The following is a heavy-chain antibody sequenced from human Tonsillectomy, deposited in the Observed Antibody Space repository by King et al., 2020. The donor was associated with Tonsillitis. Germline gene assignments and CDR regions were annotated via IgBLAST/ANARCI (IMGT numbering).Heavy chain of an antibody. V-gene: IGHV1-69*01. Sequence: VQLVQSWAEVKKPGSSGKVFCKASGGTFSSYAISWVRQAPGQGLELRGGIIPIFGTAIYAQKFQGRVTITGDESTSTAYMELSSLRSEDTAVYYCARVVATITPDAFDIWGQGTMVTVSS. CDR3: ARVVATITPDAFDI. D-gene: IGHD5-24*01. J-gene: IGHJ3*02. CDR1: GGTFSSYA. CDR2: IIPIFGTA.